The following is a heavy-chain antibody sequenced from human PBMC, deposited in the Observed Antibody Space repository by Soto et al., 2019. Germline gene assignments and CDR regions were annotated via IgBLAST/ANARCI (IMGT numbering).Heavy chain of an antibody. CDR2: ISYSGSTI. V-gene: IGHV3-11*01. CDR3: ARDNLDFDI. D-gene: IGHD1-1*01. Sequence: LRLSCAASGVTFRDYYMSWIRQAPGKGLEWVSYISYSGSTIYYAGSVKGRFTISRDNAKNSLYLQMNSLRAEDTAVYYCARDNLDFDIWGQGTMVTASS. J-gene: IGHJ3*02. CDR1: GVTFRDYY.